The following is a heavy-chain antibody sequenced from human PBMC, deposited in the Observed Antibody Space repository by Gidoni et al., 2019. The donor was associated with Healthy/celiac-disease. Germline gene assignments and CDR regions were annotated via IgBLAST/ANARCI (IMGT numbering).Heavy chain of an antibody. V-gene: IGHV1-46*04. Sequence: VQLVQSGAEVKKPRASLKVSCKASAYPFTTYYMHWGRQAPGPGLEWMGIINPSGGSTSYAQKLQGRVTMTRDTSTSTVYMELSSLRSEDTAVYYCARERSDIVVVPAAHFDYWGQGTLVTVSS. CDR3: ARERSDIVVVPAAHFDY. CDR1: AYPFTTYY. D-gene: IGHD2-2*01. CDR2: INPSGGST. J-gene: IGHJ4*02.